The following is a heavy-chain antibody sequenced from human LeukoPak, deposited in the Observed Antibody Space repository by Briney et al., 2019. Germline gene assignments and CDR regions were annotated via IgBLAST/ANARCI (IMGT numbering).Heavy chain of an antibody. CDR2: IYSGGGT. CDR1: GFTVSTNY. CDR3: AKPYYYDSSGGYYFDY. J-gene: IGHJ4*02. D-gene: IGHD3-22*01. V-gene: IGHV3-66*04. Sequence: GGSLRLSCAAPGFTVSTNYMNWVRQAPGKGLEWVSVIYSGGGTYYADSVKDRFSISRDNSKNTVYLQMNSLRAEDTAVYYCAKPYYYDSSGGYYFDYWGQGTLVTVSS.